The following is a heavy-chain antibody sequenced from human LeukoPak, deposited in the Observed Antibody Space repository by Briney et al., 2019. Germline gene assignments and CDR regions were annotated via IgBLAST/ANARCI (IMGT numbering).Heavy chain of an antibody. CDR1: GFTFSSYA. V-gene: IGHV3-23*03. D-gene: IGHD3-10*01. Sequence: GGSLRLSCAASGFTFSSYAMIWVRQAPGKGLEGVSVIYSGGSTYYADSVKGRFTISRDNSKNTLYLQMNSLRAEDTAVYYCAYGPSFDPWGQGTLVTASS. J-gene: IGHJ5*02. CDR3: AYGPSFDP. CDR2: IYSGGST.